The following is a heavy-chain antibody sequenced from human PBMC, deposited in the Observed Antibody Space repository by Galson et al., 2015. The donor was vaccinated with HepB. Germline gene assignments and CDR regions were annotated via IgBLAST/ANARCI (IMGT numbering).Heavy chain of an antibody. J-gene: IGHJ4*02. Sequence: QSGAEVKKPGESLRISCKVSGLSSGTNWIAWVRQMPEKGLELMGIIDLDDSETRYSPSFEGQVTISADGSIDTAYLQWSSLKASDSAIYFCARLKAVAAAGVGYLDYWGQGALITVSS. V-gene: IGHV5-51*03. CDR3: ARLKAVAAAGVGYLDY. D-gene: IGHD6-13*01. CDR1: GLSSGTNW. CDR2: IDLDDSET.